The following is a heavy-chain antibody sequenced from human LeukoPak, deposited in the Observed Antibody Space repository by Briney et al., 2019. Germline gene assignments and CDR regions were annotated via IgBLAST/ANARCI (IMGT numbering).Heavy chain of an antibody. CDR1: GFTFSSEW. CDR2: INQDGSVK. J-gene: IGHJ4*02. Sequence: GGSLRLSCAASGFTFSSEWMSWVRQAPGKGLEWVANINQDGSVKYYVDSVKGRFTISRDNAKNSLYLQMNSLRAEDTAVYYCARGDSGDWALGGQGTLVTVSS. V-gene: IGHV3-7*01. D-gene: IGHD2-21*02. CDR3: ARGDSGDWAL.